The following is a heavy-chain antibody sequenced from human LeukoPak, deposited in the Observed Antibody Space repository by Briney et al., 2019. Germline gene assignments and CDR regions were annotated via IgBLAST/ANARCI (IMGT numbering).Heavy chain of an antibody. Sequence: PSETLSLTCSVSGDSITSSGYYWSWFRQPSGKGLEWIGFVYPKGTTFYNPSLESRVTISIDRSKNQFSLDLTSVTAADTATYYCAGVRPDAFDIWGQGTMVTVSS. D-gene: IGHD3-16*01. V-gene: IGHV4-30-2*01. CDR1: GDSITSSGYY. J-gene: IGHJ3*02. CDR2: VYPKGTT. CDR3: AGVRPDAFDI.